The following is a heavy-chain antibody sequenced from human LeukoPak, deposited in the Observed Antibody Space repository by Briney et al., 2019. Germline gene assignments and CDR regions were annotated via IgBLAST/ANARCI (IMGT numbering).Heavy chain of an antibody. V-gene: IGHV4-59*01. CDR3: ARSPTGGTTKDYFDY. CDR2: IYYSGGT. CDR1: GGSISSYY. Sequence: PSETRSPTCTVSGGSISSYYWSWIRQPPGKGLEWIGYIYYSGGTNYNPSLKSRVTISVDTSKNQFSLKLSSVTAADTAVYYCARSPTGGTTKDYFDYWGQGTLVTVSS. D-gene: IGHD1-26*01. J-gene: IGHJ4*02.